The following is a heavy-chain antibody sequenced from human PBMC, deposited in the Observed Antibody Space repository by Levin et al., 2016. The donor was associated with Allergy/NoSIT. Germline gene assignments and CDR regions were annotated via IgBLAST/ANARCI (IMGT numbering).Heavy chain of an antibody. CDR1: GYTFTAYV. V-gene: IGHV1-3*01. CDR2: INVGNGNT. J-gene: IGHJ4*02. Sequence: ASVKVSCKASGYTFTAYVMLWVRQAPGQRLEWMGWINVGNGNTKYSQKFQDRVTFTRDTSASTAYMDLSSLRVEDTAVYYCARGRESSGSLRLDYWGQGTLVTVSS. D-gene: IGHD3-10*01. CDR3: ARGRESSGSLRLDY.